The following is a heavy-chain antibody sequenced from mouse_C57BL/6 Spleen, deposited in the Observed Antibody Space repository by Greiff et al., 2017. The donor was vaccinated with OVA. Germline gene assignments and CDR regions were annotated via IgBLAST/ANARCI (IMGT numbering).Heavy chain of an antibody. J-gene: IGHJ1*03. CDR2: INPNNGGT. Sequence: VQLQQSGPELVKPGASVKIPCKASGYTFTDYNMDWVKQSHGKSLEWIGDINPNNGGTIYNQKFKGKATLTVDKSSSTAYMELRSLTSEDTAVYYCARYYYVSSYWYFDVWGTGTTVTVSS. D-gene: IGHD1-1*01. V-gene: IGHV1-18*01. CDR1: GYTFTDYN. CDR3: ARYYYVSSYWYFDV.